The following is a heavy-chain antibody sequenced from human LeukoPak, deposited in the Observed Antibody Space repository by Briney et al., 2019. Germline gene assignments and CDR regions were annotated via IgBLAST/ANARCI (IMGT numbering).Heavy chain of an antibody. D-gene: IGHD3/OR15-3a*01. Sequence: QPGGSLRLSCAASGFTVSSDYMSWVRQAPGKGLEWVSLIYSGGSTSYADSVKGRFTISRDNSKNTLYLQMNSLRAEDTAVYYCARTGTRDAFDIWGQGTMVTVSS. J-gene: IGHJ3*02. CDR1: GFTVSSDY. V-gene: IGHV3-66*02. CDR2: IYSGGST. CDR3: ARTGTRDAFDI.